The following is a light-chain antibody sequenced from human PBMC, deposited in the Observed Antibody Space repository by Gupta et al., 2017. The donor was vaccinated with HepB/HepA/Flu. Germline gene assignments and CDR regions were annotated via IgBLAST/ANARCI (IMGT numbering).Light chain of an antibody. CDR1: QSISSY. V-gene: IGKV1-39*01. CDR2: TTA. J-gene: IGKJ1*01. Sequence: IQLPQSPSSLSASVGDRVTITCRASQSISSYLNWYQQKPGKAPKVLIETTATLQRGVPSRFSGSGSGTDFTLTISSLQPEDVATYYCQKSYSTPWTFGQGTKVEIK. CDR3: QKSYSTPWT.